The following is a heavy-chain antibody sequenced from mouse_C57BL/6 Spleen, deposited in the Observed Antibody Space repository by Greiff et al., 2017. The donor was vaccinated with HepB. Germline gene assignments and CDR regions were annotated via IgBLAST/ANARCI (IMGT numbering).Heavy chain of an antibody. V-gene: IGHV3-6*01. J-gene: IGHJ4*01. CDR3: ARDRVGNAMDY. Sequence: EVQLQESGPGLVKPSQSLSLTCSVTGYSITSGYYWNWIRQFPGNKLEWMGYISYDGSNNYNPSLKNRISITRDTSKNQFFLKLNSVTTEDTATYYCARDRVGNAMDYWGQGTSVTVSS. CDR2: ISYDGSN. CDR1: GYSITSGYY. D-gene: IGHD1-1*01.